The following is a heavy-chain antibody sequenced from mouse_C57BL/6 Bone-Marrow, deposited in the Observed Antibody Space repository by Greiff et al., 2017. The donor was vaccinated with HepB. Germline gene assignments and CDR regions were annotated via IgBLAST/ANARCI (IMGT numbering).Heavy chain of an antibody. D-gene: IGHD3-2*02. CDR1: GYTFTSYW. CDR2: SDPNSGGT. CDR3: ARSRGAAQADY. J-gene: IGHJ2*01. Sequence: QVQLQQSGAELVKPGASVKLSCKASGYTFTSYWMHWVKQRPGRGLEWIGRSDPNSGGTKYTEKFKSMATLTVDKPSSTAYMQLSSLTSEDSAVYYGARSRGAAQADYGGQGTTRTVSS. V-gene: IGHV1-72*01.